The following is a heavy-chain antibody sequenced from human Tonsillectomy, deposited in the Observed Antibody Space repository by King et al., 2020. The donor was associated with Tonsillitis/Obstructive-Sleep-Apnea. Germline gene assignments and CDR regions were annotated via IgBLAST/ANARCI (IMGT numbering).Heavy chain of an antibody. D-gene: IGHD3-22*01. CDR2: ISAYNGNT. J-gene: IGHJ6*02. Sequence: QLVQSGAEVKKPGASVKVSCKASGYTFSRYGITWVRQAPGQGLECMGWISAYNGNTNYAQKVQGRVTMTTDTSTSTAYMWVRSLRSDDTAVYYCARDNYDSIGYYSAGMDIWGQGTTVTVSS. CDR3: ARDNYDSIGYYSAGMDI. V-gene: IGHV1-18*01. CDR1: GYTFSRYG.